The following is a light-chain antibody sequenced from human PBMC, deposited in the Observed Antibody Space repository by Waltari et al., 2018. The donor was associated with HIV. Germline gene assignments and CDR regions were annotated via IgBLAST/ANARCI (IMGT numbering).Light chain of an antibody. CDR2: TNN. CDR3: AAWDDSLNGVV. J-gene: IGLJ2*01. V-gene: IGLV1-44*01. Sequence: QSVLTQPPSASGTPGQRVTISCSGSSSNIGGNTVNWFQQLPGTAPKLLIYTNNQRPSGGPARFSGSKSGTSASLAISGLQSEDEADYYCAAWDDSLNGVVFGGGTKLTVL. CDR1: SSNIGGNT.